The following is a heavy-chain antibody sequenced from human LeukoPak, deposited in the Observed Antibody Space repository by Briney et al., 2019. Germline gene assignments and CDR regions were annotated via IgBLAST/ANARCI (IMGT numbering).Heavy chain of an antibody. CDR3: AAQKWDPVPFDY. CDR1: GFTFNKYW. CDR2: VSAEGTNT. Sequence: GGSLRLSCAASGFTFNKYWLHWVRQVPGKGLMWVSRVSAEGTNTDYADSARGRFTISRDNARNTLYLQMSFLRVEDTAFYYCAAQKWDPVPFDYWGQGTLVTVSS. D-gene: IGHD1-26*01. V-gene: IGHV3-74*01. J-gene: IGHJ4*02.